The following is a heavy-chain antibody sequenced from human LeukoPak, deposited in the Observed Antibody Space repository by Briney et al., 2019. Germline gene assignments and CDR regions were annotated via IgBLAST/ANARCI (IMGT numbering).Heavy chain of an antibody. CDR3: ARSEDYGGPFDP. D-gene: IGHD4-17*01. V-gene: IGHV1-18*01. CDR2: ISAYNGNT. CDR1: GYTFTSYG. J-gene: IGHJ5*02. Sequence: ASVKVSCKASGYTFTSYGISWVRQAPGQGLEWMGRISAYNGNTNYAQKLQGRVTMTTDTSTSTAYMELRSLRSDDTAVYYCARSEDYGGPFDPWGQGTLVTVSS.